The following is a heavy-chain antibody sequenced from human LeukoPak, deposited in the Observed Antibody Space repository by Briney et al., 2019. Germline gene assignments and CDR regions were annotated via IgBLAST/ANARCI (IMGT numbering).Heavy chain of an antibody. J-gene: IGHJ4*02. V-gene: IGHV4-59*01. Sequence: SETLSLTCTVSGGSISSYYWSWIRQPPGKGLEWIGYIYYSGSTNYNPSLKSRVTISVDTSKNQFSLKLSPVTAADTAVYYCARGFGSGSPFDYWGQGTLVTVSS. CDR2: IYYSGST. D-gene: IGHD3-10*01. CDR3: ARGFGSGSPFDY. CDR1: GGSISSYY.